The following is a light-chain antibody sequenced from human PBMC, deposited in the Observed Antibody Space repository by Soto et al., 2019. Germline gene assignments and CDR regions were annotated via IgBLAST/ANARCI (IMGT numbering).Light chain of an antibody. Sequence: EIVLTQSPATLSLSPGERATLSCRASQSVSSYLAWYQQKPGQAPRLLIYDASNRATGIPARFSGSGSGTAFTLTIRSLEPEDFAVYYCQQRSNSFTFGPGTKVDIK. J-gene: IGKJ3*01. V-gene: IGKV3-11*01. CDR1: QSVSSY. CDR3: QQRSNSFT. CDR2: DAS.